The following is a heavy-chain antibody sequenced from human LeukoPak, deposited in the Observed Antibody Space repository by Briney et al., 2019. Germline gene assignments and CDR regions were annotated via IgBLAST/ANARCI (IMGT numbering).Heavy chain of an antibody. CDR3: ARDKQSAADAFDI. CDR2: IYTSGST. CDR1: GGSISSGSYY. J-gene: IGHJ3*02. V-gene: IGHV4-61*02. Sequence: SETLSLTCTVSGGSISSGSYYWSWIRQPAGKGLEWIGRIYTSGSTNYNPSLKSRVTISVDTSKNQFSLKLSSATAADTAVYYCARDKQSAADAFDIWGQGTMVTVSS.